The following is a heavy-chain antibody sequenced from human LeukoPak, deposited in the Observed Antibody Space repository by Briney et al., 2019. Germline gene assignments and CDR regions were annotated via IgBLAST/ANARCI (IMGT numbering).Heavy chain of an antibody. CDR1: GFTFTNFD. V-gene: IGHV3-23*01. J-gene: IGHJ4*02. CDR2: ITNRGDGT. CDR3: AKDARRTSGWYYFDS. Sequence: GGSLRLSCTASGFTFTNFDMGWVRQAPGKRLEWVSAITNRGDGTYFADSVKGRVTISRDNSKDTLYLQLSSLRADDTAVYYCAKDARRTSGWYYFDSWGQGTLVTVSS. D-gene: IGHD6-19*01.